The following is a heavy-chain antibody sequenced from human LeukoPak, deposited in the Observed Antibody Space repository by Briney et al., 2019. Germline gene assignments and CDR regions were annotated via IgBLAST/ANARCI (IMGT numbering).Heavy chain of an antibody. D-gene: IGHD3-3*01. Sequence: GGSLRLSCAASGFTFSDYYMSWIRQAPGKGLEWVSYISSSGSTIYYADSVKGRFTISRDNAKNSLYLQMNSLRAEDTAVYYCARDQDRFLGASNWFDPWGQGTLVTVSS. CDR3: ARDQDRFLGASNWFDP. CDR2: ISSSGSTI. J-gene: IGHJ5*02. CDR1: GFTFSDYY. V-gene: IGHV3-11*04.